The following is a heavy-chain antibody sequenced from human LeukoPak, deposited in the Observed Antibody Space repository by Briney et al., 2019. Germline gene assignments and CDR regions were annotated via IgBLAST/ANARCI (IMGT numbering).Heavy chain of an antibody. V-gene: IGHV3-30*03. CDR2: ISFDGSNK. CDR1: GFTFNNYG. D-gene: IGHD6-19*01. Sequence: GRSLTLSCAASGFTFNNYGMHWVRQAPGKGLEWVAVISFDGSNKYYADSVKGRFTISRDNSKNTLYLQMNSLRPEDTAVYYCARDQSSVAGTTYNWFDPWGQGTLVTVSS. CDR3: ARDQSSVAGTTYNWFDP. J-gene: IGHJ5*02.